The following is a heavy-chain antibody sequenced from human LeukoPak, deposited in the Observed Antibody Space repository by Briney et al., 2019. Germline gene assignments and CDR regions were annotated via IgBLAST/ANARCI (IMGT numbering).Heavy chain of an antibody. D-gene: IGHD6-19*01. J-gene: IGHJ4*02. CDR3: ASLQYSSGWSTFDY. V-gene: IGHV1-46*01. CDR2: TNPSGGST. CDR1: GYTFTSYY. Sequence: ASVNVSCTASGYTFTSYYMHWVRQAPGQGLEWMGITNPSGGSTSYAQKFQGRVTMTRDTSTSTVYMELSSLRSEDTAVYYCASLQYSSGWSTFDYWGQGTLVTVSS.